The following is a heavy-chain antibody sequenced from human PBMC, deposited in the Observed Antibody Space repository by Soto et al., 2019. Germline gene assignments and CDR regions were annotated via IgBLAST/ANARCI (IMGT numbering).Heavy chain of an antibody. Sequence: WTWIRQPPGKGLEWIGYIYYSGITDYNPSLQSRVSMSVDTSKSQFFLELSSVTAADTALYYCARDRSYGEIDYWGQGTLVTVSS. J-gene: IGHJ4*02. V-gene: IGHV4-59*01. D-gene: IGHD1-26*01. CDR3: ARDRSYGEIDY. CDR2: IYYSGIT.